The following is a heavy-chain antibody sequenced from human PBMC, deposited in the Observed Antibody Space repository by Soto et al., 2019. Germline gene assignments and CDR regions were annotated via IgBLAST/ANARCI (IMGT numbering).Heavy chain of an antibody. J-gene: IGHJ5*02. CDR3: ARVAVAARPRWYNWFDP. Sequence: QEQLVQSGAEVKKPGAPVKVSCKTSGYTFTDYDINWVRQATGQGLEWIGWMNPNSGETGYAQKFQGRVTMTRCASLSTAYLELSSLRSEDTAVYYCARVAVAARPRWYNWFDPWGQGTLVTVSS. CDR1: GYTFTDYD. CDR2: MNPNSGET. D-gene: IGHD2-15*01. V-gene: IGHV1-8*01.